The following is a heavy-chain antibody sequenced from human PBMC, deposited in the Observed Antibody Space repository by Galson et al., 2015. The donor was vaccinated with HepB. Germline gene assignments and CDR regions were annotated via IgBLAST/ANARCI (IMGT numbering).Heavy chain of an antibody. CDR2: ISSSSSTI. CDR1: GFTFSSYS. CDR3: AVRWYPQYHHYFDY. Sequence: SLRLSCAASGFTFSSYSMNWVRQAPGKGLEWVSYISSSSSTIYYADSVKGRFTISRDNAKNSLYLQMNSLRAEDTAVYYCAVRWYPQYHHYFDYWGQGTLVTVSS. D-gene: IGHD4-23*01. J-gene: IGHJ4*02. V-gene: IGHV3-48*04.